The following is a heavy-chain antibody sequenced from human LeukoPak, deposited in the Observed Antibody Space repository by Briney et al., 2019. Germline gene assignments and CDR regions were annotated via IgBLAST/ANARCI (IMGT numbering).Heavy chain of an antibody. CDR3: ARAGCSSTSCHDAFDI. J-gene: IGHJ3*02. CDR2: VNVGNGNT. CDR1: GYIFTTHA. V-gene: IGHV1-3*01. D-gene: IGHD2-2*01. Sequence: ASVKVSCKASGYIFTTHAIHWVRQAPGQRLEWMGWVNVGNGNTKYSQKFQGRVTMTRNTSISTAYMELSSLRSEDTAVYYCARAGCSSTSCHDAFDIWGQGTMVTVSS.